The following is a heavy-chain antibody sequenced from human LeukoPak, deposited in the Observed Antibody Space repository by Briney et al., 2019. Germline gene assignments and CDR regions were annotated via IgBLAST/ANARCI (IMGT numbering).Heavy chain of an antibody. CDR3: ARHSPIGSREFDY. J-gene: IGHJ4*02. CDR2: IYYSGST. Sequence: SETLSLTCTVSGGSISSYYWSWIRQPPGKGLEWSGYIYYSGSTNYNPSLKSRVTISVDTSKNQFSLRLSSVTAADTAVYYCARHSPIGSREFDYWGQGTLVTVSS. V-gene: IGHV4-59*08. D-gene: IGHD1-26*01. CDR1: GGSISSYY.